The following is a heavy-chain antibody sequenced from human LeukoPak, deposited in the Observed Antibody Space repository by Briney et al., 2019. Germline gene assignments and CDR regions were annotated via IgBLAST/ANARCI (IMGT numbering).Heavy chain of an antibody. CDR1: GFSFSGHW. CDR2: ISPTGSTT. Sequence: GGSLRLSCAASGFSFSGHWMHWARQLPGKGLVWVSRISPTGSTTSYADSVKGRFTVSRDNAKNTLYLQVNNLRAEDTAVYYCARGPNSNWSGPDFWGQGTLLTVSS. CDR3: ARGPNSNWSGPDF. V-gene: IGHV3-74*01. D-gene: IGHD6-6*01. J-gene: IGHJ4*02.